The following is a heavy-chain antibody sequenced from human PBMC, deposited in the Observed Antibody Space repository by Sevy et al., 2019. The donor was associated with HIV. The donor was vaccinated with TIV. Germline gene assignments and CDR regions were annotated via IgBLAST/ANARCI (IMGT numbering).Heavy chain of an antibody. V-gene: IGHV1-18*01. CDR3: ARVNRIAVAGTGDY. J-gene: IGHJ4*02. CDR2: ISAYNGNT. CDR1: GYTFTSYG. D-gene: IGHD6-19*01. Sequence: ASVKVSCKASGYTFTSYGISWVRQAPGQGLEWMGWISAYNGNTNYAQKLRGRVTMTTDTSTSTAYMELRSLRSDDTAMYYCARVNRIAVAGTGDYWGQGTLVTVSS.